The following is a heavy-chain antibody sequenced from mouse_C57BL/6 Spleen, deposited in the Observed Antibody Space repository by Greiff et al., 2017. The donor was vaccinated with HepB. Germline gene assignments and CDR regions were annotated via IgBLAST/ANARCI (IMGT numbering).Heavy chain of an antibody. CDR1: GYTFTSYW. CDR2: IYPGSGST. V-gene: IGHV1-55*01. CDR3: AIYYYGSPYAMDY. D-gene: IGHD1-1*01. J-gene: IGHJ4*01. Sequence: QVQLQQPGAELVKPGASVKMSCKASGYTFTSYWITWVKQRPGQGLEWIGDIYPGSGSTNYNEKFKSKATLTVDTSSSTAYMQLSSLTSEDSAVYDCAIYYYGSPYAMDYWGQGTSVTVSS.